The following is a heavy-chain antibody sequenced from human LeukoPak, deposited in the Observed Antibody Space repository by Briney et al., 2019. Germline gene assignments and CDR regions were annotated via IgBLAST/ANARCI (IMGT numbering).Heavy chain of an antibody. CDR2: IYYSGST. V-gene: IGHV4-39*01. Sequence: PSETLSLTCSVSGGSISRSSYYWGWIRQPPGKGLQWIVGIYYSGSTYHNPSLKSRVTVFLDTSKNQFTLKLSSVTAADTAVYFCARGESDYYGSGVNWFDPWGQGTLVTVSS. D-gene: IGHD3-10*01. CDR1: GGSISRSSYY. J-gene: IGHJ5*02. CDR3: ARGESDYYGSGVNWFDP.